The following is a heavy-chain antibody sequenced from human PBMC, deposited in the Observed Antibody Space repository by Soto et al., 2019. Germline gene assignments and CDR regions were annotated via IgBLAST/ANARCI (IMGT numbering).Heavy chain of an antibody. D-gene: IGHD6-6*01. Sequence: ETLSLTCGVSAYSISNGYYWAWVRQPPGKGLEWIGNIHHSGSTFYNPSLKSRVTISVDTSKNQFSLRLNSLTVADTAIYFCARGLGTAASIAARQGHYYFYGMDVWGRGTTVTVSS. J-gene: IGHJ6*02. CDR3: ARGLGTAASIAARQGHYYFYGMDV. V-gene: IGHV4-38-2*01. CDR2: IHHSGST. CDR1: AYSISNGYY.